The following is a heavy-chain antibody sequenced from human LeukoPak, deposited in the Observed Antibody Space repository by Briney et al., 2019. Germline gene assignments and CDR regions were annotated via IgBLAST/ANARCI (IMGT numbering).Heavy chain of an antibody. Sequence: SETLSLTCSASGYSFTSGHYWGWIRPPPGKGLEWIANIYHTGSAHYNPSLKSRVTISVDTSKNQFPLKLSSVTAADTAVYYCARYCTSTTCILRGFDYWGQGTLVTVSS. D-gene: IGHD2-2*01. CDR1: GYSFTSGHY. J-gene: IGHJ4*02. CDR2: IYHTGSA. CDR3: ARYCTSTTCILRGFDY. V-gene: IGHV4-38-2*01.